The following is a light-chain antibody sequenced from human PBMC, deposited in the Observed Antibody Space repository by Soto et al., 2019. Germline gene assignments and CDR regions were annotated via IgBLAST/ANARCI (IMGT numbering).Light chain of an antibody. J-gene: IGKJ2*01. Sequence: EIVMPQSPATLSVSPGGRATLSCRASQSVDINLAWYQQRPGQSPRLLVYGAFTRATGLPARFSGRGSGTEFTLTISSLQFEDFAVYYCQQYNNWPHTFGQGTKLEI. CDR1: QSVDIN. V-gene: IGKV3-15*01. CDR3: QQYNNWPHT. CDR2: GAF.